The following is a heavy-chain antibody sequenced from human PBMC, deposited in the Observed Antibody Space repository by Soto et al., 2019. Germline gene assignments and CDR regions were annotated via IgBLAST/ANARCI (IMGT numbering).Heavy chain of an antibody. J-gene: IGHJ5*02. CDR3: ARGSYYDILTAHSLWGINWFDP. V-gene: IGHV1-18*01. Sequence: ASVKVSCKASGYTFTSYGISWVRQAPGQGLEWMGWISAYNGNTNYAQKLQGRVTMTTDTSTSTAYMELSSLRSEDTAVYYCARGSYYDILTAHSLWGINWFDPWGQGTLVTVSS. D-gene: IGHD3-9*01. CDR1: GYTFTSYG. CDR2: ISAYNGNT.